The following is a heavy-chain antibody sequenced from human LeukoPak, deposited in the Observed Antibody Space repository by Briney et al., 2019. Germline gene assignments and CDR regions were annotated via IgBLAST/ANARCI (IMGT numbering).Heavy chain of an antibody. CDR1: GFTFNYAW. Sequence: GGSLRLSCAASGFTFNYAWMSWVRQVPGKGLEWVGQTVSEIDGGTTDYAAPVKGRFTISRDDLKSTLYLQMNSLKIEDTAVYYCTTDEDWNYARKDVWGQGATVIVSS. V-gene: IGHV3-15*04. CDR3: TTDEDWNYARKDV. CDR2: TVSEIDGGTT. J-gene: IGHJ6*02. D-gene: IGHD1-7*01.